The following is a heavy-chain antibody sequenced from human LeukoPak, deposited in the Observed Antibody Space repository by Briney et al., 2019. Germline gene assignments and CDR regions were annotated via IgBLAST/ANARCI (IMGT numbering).Heavy chain of an antibody. V-gene: IGHV3-23*01. J-gene: IGHJ6*02. CDR2: ISGSGGST. D-gene: IGHD3-10*01. Sequence: PGGSLRLSCAASGFTFSSYAMSWVRQAPGKGLEWVSAISGSGGSTYYADPVKGRSTISRDNSKNTLYLQMNSLRAEDTAVYYCAKAHGSGSYYYYYYGMDVWGQGTTVTVSS. CDR3: AKAHGSGSYYYYYYGMDV. CDR1: GFTFSSYA.